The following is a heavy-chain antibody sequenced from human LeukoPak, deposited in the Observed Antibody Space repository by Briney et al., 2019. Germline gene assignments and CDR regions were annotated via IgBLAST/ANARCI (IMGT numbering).Heavy chain of an antibody. CDR1: GFTFSCYG. D-gene: IGHD4/OR15-4a*01. J-gene: IGHJ4*02. CDR2: ISGSGGST. Sequence: PGGSLRLSCAASGFTFSCYGMSWVRQAPGKGLEWVSVISGSGGSTYYADSVKGRFTISRDNSKNTLYLQMSSLRAEDTAVYYCAKGSNSLDYWGQGTLVTVSS. CDR3: AKGSNSLDY. V-gene: IGHV3-23*01.